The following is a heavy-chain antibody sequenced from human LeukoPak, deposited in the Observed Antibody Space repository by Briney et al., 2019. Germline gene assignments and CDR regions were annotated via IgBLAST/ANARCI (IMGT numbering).Heavy chain of an antibody. CDR1: GGSISSSNYY. CDR2: IYYSGST. V-gene: IGHV4-39*07. CDR3: ARGRTPWGLPLAY. J-gene: IGHJ4*02. D-gene: IGHD3-16*01. Sequence: SETLSLTCTVSGGSISSSNYYWGWIRQPPGKGLEWIGSIYYSGSTYYNPSLKSRVTISVDTSKNQFSLKLSSVTAADTAVYYCARGRTPWGLPLAYWGQGTLVTVSS.